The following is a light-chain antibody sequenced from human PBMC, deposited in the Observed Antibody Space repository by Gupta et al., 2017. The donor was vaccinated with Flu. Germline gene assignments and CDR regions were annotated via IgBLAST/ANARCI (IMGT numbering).Light chain of an antibody. V-gene: IGLV2-14*01. CDR1: PSDVGGYDS. CDR3: SSYTSTLAVT. Sequence: SPLTQPASVSGSPGQSLPISCIVIPSDVGGYDSVSWYQQRPGTAPKLMIYDVSKLPSGISSRFSGSKSGNTASLTISGLQAEDEADYYCSSYTSTLAVTFGGGTKLTVL. CDR2: DVS. J-gene: IGLJ2*01.